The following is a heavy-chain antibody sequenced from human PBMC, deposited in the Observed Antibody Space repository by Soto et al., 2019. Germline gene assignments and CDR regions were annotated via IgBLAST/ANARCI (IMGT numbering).Heavy chain of an antibody. J-gene: IGHJ4*02. V-gene: IGHV3-48*01. CDR2: ISSSSSTI. Sequence: SLRHSCAASGFTFSSYSMNWVRQAPGKGLEWVSYISSSSSTIYYADSVRGRFTISRDNAKDSLYLQMNSLRAEDTAVYYCARVGVRGLPLPVFWGQGTLVTVSS. CDR1: GFTFSSYS. D-gene: IGHD3-10*01. CDR3: ARVGVRGLPLPVF.